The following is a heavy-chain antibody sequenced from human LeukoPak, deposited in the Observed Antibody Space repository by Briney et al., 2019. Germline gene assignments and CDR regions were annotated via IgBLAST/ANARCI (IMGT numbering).Heavy chain of an antibody. J-gene: IGHJ3*02. CDR1: GYTLTSYD. Sequence: ASVKVSCKASGYTLTSYDINWVRQATGQGLEWMGWMNPNSGRTGYAQNFQGRITITRNTSISTAYMELSSLRSEDTAVYYCARGLLLEAFDIWGQGTMVTVSS. D-gene: IGHD1-1*01. CDR3: ARGLLLEAFDI. CDR2: MNPNSGRT. V-gene: IGHV1-8*01.